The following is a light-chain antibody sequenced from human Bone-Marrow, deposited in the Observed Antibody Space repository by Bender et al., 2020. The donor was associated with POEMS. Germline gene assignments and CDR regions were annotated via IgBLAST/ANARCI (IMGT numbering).Light chain of an antibody. CDR1: SSDVGSYNS. CDR3: CSYAGRSTLV. V-gene: IGLV2-11*01. J-gene: IGLJ1*01. Sequence: QSALTQPRSVSGSPGQSVTISCTGTSSDVGSYNSVSWYQQHPGKAPKLMIYDVSKRPSGVPDRFSGSKSDNTASLTISGLQADDEADYYCCSYAGRSTLVFGSGTKVTVL. CDR2: DVS.